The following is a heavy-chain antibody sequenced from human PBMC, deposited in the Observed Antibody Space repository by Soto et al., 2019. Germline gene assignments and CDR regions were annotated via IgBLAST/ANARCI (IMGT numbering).Heavy chain of an antibody. V-gene: IGHV4-31*03. CDR2: VNHGGNA. D-gene: IGHD5-12*01. CDR3: ARAYSGDWNNWFDP. J-gene: IGHJ5*02. CDR1: GGSISSGGYY. Sequence: PSETLSLTCTVSGGSISSGGYYWSWIRQHPGKGLEWIGEVNHGGNATYNPSLKSRVTISLDTSENQFSLKVRSVTAADTAVYYCARAYSGDWNNWFDPWGRGTLVTVSS.